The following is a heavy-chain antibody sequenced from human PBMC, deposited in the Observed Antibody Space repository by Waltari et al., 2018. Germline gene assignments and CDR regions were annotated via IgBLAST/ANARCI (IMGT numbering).Heavy chain of an antibody. J-gene: IGHJ4*02. CDR1: GYSFTDYW. Sequence: EVQLVQSEAEVRKPGGSLKISCKASGYSFTDYWIAWVRQMPGEGLGWVGIIYPGASVTRYSPSVQGRVTSSADVSVTTAYMQWSSLKASDTAMYYCARGRPFDCWGQGTLVTVSS. CDR2: IYPGASVT. V-gene: IGHV5-51*03. CDR3: ARGRPFDC.